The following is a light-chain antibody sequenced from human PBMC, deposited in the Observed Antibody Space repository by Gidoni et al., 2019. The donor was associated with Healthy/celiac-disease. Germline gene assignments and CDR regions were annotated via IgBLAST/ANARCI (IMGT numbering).Light chain of an antibody. CDR1: SSNIGSNY. V-gene: IGLV1-47*01. J-gene: IGLJ2*01. CDR3: AAWDDSRSGIHVV. Sequence: QSVLPQPPSASGTPGLRVTISCSGRSSNIGSNYVYWYQQLPGTPPNLLSYRNNQPSPGVPDRLSGYKSGTSAAVAISGLRSEDEADYYCAAWDDSRSGIHVVFGGGTKLTVL. CDR2: RNN.